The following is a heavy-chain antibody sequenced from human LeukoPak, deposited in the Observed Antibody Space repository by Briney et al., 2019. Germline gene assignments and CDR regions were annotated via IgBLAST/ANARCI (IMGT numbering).Heavy chain of an antibody. Sequence: GGSLRLSCAASGFTFSNFAMNWVRQAPGKGLEWVSGVRIRDETYCADAVKGRFTISRDNYDNTLYLQMSGLRAEDTAVYYCARGELFDPWGQGTLVTVSS. CDR2: VRIRDET. J-gene: IGHJ5*02. CDR3: ARGELFDP. V-gene: IGHV3-23*01. CDR1: GFTFSNFA. D-gene: IGHD1-26*01.